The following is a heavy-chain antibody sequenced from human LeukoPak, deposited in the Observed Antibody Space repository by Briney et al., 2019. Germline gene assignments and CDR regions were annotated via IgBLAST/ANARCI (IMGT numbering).Heavy chain of an antibody. V-gene: IGHV3-30*03. D-gene: IGHD6-25*01. Sequence: GKSLRLSCAASGFTFSSYGMHWVRQAPGKGLEWVAVISYDGSNKYYADSVKGRFTISTDNSKNTLYLQMNSLRAEDTAVYYCARSGLFDYWGQGTMVTVSS. J-gene: IGHJ4*02. CDR3: ARSGLFDY. CDR1: GFTFSSYG. CDR2: ISYDGSNK.